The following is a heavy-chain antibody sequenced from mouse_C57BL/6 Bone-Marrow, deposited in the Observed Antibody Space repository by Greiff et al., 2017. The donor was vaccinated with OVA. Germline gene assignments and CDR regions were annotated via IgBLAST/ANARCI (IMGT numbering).Heavy chain of an antibody. D-gene: IGHD1-1*01. J-gene: IGHJ4*01. Sequence: QVPLQQSGPELVKPGASVKISCKASGYAFSSSWMNWVKQRPGKGLEWIGRIYPGDGDTNYNGKFKGKATLTADKSSSTAYMQLSSLTSEDSAVYFCARPYYYGSSLYYAMDYWGQGTSVTVSS. V-gene: IGHV1-82*01. CDR1: GYAFSSSW. CDR3: ARPYYYGSSLYYAMDY. CDR2: IYPGDGDT.